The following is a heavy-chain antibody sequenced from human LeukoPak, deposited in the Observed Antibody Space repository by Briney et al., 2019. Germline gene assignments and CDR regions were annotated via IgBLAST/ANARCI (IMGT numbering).Heavy chain of an antibody. CDR1: GGSSSGFY. CDR3: ARRPYGLIRGVGGPTGHWFDA. V-gene: IGHV4-34*10. J-gene: IGHJ5*02. CDR2: INGGGRT. D-gene: IGHD3-10*01. Sequence: SETLSLTCAVYGGSSSGFYCSWIRQSPGKGLEWIGEINGGGRTDYNPSLKSRVTMSVDTSKNQFSLSLTSVTAADTAVYYCARRPYGLIRGVGGPTGHWFDAWGQGTLVSVSS.